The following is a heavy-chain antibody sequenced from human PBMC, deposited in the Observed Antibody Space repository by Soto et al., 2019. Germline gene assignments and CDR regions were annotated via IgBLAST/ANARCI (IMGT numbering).Heavy chain of an antibody. D-gene: IGHD4-17*01. Sequence: PGGSLRLSCAASGFSFSNYAMHWVRQAPGKGLEWVAVISYDGSNKYYSTSLKTRLTISKDTSKNQVVLTMTNMDPVDTATYYCARIPKVDGYGDYYYYGMDVWGQGTTVTVSS. CDR2: ISYDGSNK. CDR3: ARIPKVDGYGDYYYYGMDV. V-gene: IGHV3-30*14. CDR1: GFSFSNYA. J-gene: IGHJ6*02.